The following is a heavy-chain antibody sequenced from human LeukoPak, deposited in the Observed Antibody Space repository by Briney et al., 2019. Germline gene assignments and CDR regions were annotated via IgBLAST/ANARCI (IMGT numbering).Heavy chain of an antibody. CDR1: GFIFSRYL. J-gene: IGHJ3*02. V-gene: IGHV3-74*01. D-gene: IGHD3-22*01. Sequence: GGSLRLSCAASGFIFSRYLLYWVRQAPGKGLVWVSHINPDGTTTNYGDFVKGRFTISRDNAKKTLYLQMSSLRAEDTALYYCATLTHYDSRSFAFDIWGQGTMVTVSS. CDR2: INPDGTTT. CDR3: ATLTHYDSRSFAFDI.